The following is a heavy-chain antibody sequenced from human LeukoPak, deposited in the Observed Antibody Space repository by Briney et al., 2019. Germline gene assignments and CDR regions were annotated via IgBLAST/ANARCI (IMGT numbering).Heavy chain of an antibody. Sequence: SETLSLTCTVSGVSISSSNWSNWVGQSPGKGREWIGEIFHIGIANYTPSLKSRVTISVDRTKTQFSLKLRSVTAADTAVYYCSGRMLRADMAVWGKGPTVTVS. CDR3: SGRMLRADMAV. V-gene: IGHV4-4*02. J-gene: IGHJ6*04. D-gene: IGHD3-10*01. CDR1: GVSISSSNW. CDR2: IFHIGIA.